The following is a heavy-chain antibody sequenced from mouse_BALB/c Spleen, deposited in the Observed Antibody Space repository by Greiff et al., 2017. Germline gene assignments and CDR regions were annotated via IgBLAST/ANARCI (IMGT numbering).Heavy chain of an antibody. CDR1: GYSFTSYW. Sequence: EVQLQQSGTVLARPGASVKMSCKASGYSFTSYWMHWVKQRPGQGLEWIGAIYPGNSDTSYNQKFKGKAKLTAVTSASTAYMELSSLTNEDSAVYYCTRFPTGTAWFAYWGQGTLVTVSA. CDR2: IYPGNSDT. J-gene: IGHJ3*01. V-gene: IGHV1-5*01. D-gene: IGHD4-1*02. CDR3: TRFPTGTAWFAY.